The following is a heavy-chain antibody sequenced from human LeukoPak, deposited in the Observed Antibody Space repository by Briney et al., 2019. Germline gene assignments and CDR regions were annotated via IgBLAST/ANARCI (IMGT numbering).Heavy chain of an antibody. J-gene: IGHJ6*02. Sequence: GRSLRLSCAASGFTFSTYAMHWVRQGPGKGLEWVAVISYDGSNKYYADSVKGRFTISRDNSKNTLYLQMNSLRTEDTAVYFCSASRPHYGDYYGLGVWGHGTTVTVSS. CDR3: SASRPHYGDYYGLGV. CDR1: GFTFSTYA. V-gene: IGHV3-30-3*01. D-gene: IGHD4/OR15-4a*01. CDR2: ISYDGSNK.